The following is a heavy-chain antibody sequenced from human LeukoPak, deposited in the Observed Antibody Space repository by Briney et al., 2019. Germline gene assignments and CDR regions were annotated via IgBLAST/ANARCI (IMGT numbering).Heavy chain of an antibody. D-gene: IGHD5-18*01. CDR2: IYHSGST. V-gene: IGHV4-4*02. CDR3: ARHTAMVEVFDI. CDR1: GFTVSCTYM. Sequence: GSLRLSCAASGFTVSCTYMSWVRQPPGKGLEWIGEIYHSGSTNYNPSLKSRVTISVDKSKNQFSLKLSSVTVADTAVYYCARHTAMVEVFDIWGQGTMVTVSS. J-gene: IGHJ3*02.